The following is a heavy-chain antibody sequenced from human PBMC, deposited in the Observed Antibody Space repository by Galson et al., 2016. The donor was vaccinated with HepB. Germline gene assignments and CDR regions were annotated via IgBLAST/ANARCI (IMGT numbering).Heavy chain of an antibody. Sequence: SLRLSCAASGFTFSNYWMSWVRQAPGKGLECVANLKQDGSDKYYVDSVMGRFTISRDNAKNSLYLQMNSLSAEDTAVYYCATGGVRGISDAFGFWGQGTMVTVSS. D-gene: IGHD3-16*01. V-gene: IGHV3-7*01. CDR1: GFTFSNYW. CDR3: ATGGVRGISDAFGF. CDR2: LKQDGSDK. J-gene: IGHJ3*01.